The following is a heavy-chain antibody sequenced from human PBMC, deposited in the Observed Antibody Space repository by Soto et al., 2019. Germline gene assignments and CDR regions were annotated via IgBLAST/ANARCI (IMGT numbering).Heavy chain of an antibody. Sequence: ASAKVSCKASGYTFTSYGISWVRQAPGQGLEWMGWIRAYNGNTNYAQKLQGRVTMTTDTSTSTAYMELRSLRSDDTAVYYCAREYCSGGSCPYDYWGQGTLVTVSS. CDR2: IRAYNGNT. CDR1: GYTFTSYG. J-gene: IGHJ4*02. D-gene: IGHD2-15*01. V-gene: IGHV1-18*01. CDR3: AREYCSGGSCPYDY.